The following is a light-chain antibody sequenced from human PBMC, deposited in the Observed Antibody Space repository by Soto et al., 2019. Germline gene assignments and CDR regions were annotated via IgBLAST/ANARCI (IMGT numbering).Light chain of an antibody. CDR2: AAS. V-gene: IGKV1-39*01. J-gene: IGKJ2*01. CDR3: QQSYSTLPMYT. Sequence: DIQMTQSPSSLSASVGDRVTITCRASQSISSYLNWYQHKPWKAPKLRIYAASSLQSGVPSRFSGSGSGPDFPLTIRSLQPEDFATYYCQQSYSTLPMYTFGQGTKLEIK. CDR1: QSISSY.